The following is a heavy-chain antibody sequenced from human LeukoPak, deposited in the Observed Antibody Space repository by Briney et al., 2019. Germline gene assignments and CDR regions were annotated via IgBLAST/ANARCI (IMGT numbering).Heavy chain of an antibody. V-gene: IGHV3-30*18. D-gene: IGHD6-13*01. CDR2: ISYDGSNK. CDR1: GFTFSSYG. J-gene: IGHJ6*04. Sequence: GGSLRLSCAASGFTFSSYGMHWVRQAPGKGLEWVAVISYDGSNKYYADSVKGRFTISRDNSKNTLYLQMNSLRAEDTAVYYCAKDPFPYSSSWGYYGMDVWGKGTTVTVSS. CDR3: AKDPFPYSSSWGYYGMDV.